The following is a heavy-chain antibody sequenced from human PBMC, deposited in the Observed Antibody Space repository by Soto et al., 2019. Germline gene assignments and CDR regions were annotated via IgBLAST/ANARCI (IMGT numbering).Heavy chain of an antibody. CDR2: IYPGDSDT. V-gene: IGHV5-51*01. CDR3: ARTAAAGKYYYGMDV. J-gene: IGHJ6*02. Sequence: GKSPKVSCKESEYSFTSYLIGWVRQMLGKGLECMGIIYPGDSDTRYSPSFQGQVTISADKSISTAYLQWSSLKASDTAMYYCARTAAAGKYYYGMDVWGQGT. CDR1: EYSFTSYL. D-gene: IGHD6-13*01.